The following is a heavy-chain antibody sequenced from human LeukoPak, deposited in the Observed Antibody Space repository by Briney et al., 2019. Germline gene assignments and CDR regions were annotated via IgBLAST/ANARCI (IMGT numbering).Heavy chain of an antibody. D-gene: IGHD3-9*01. CDR1: GFTFSSYE. CDR3: ARGWYPRYYYYYYMDV. CDR2: ISSSGSTI. Sequence: GGSLRLSCAASGFTFSSYEMNWVRQAPGKGLEWVSYISSSGSTIYYADSVKGRFTISRDNAKNSLYLQMNSLRAEDTAVYYCARGWYPRYYYYYYMDVWGKGTTVTVSS. J-gene: IGHJ6*03. V-gene: IGHV3-48*03.